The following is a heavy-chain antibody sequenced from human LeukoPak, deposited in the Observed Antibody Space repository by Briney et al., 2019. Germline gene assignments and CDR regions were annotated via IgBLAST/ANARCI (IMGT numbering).Heavy chain of an antibody. J-gene: IGHJ4*02. Sequence: ASVKVSCKASGYTFTGYYMHWVRQAPGQGLEWMGWINPNSGGTNYAQKFQGRVTMTRDTSISTAYMELSRLRSDDTAVYYCASGITMVRGVSPGLDYWGQGTLVTVSS. V-gene: IGHV1-2*02. CDR3: ASGITMVRGVSPGLDY. CDR2: INPNSGGT. CDR1: GYTFTGYY. D-gene: IGHD3-10*01.